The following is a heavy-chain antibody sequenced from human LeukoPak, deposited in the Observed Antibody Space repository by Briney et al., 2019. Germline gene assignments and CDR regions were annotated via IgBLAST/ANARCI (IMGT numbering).Heavy chain of an antibody. V-gene: IGHV3-53*01. CDR2: IYSGGST. Sequence: GGSLRLSCAASGFTVSSNYMSWVRQAPGKGLEWVSVIYSGGSTYYADSVKGRFTISRDNAKNSLYLQMNSLRAEDTAVYYCARNRNDYGDYVFDYWGQGTLVTVSS. J-gene: IGHJ4*02. CDR1: GFTVSSNY. CDR3: ARNRNDYGDYVFDY. D-gene: IGHD4-17*01.